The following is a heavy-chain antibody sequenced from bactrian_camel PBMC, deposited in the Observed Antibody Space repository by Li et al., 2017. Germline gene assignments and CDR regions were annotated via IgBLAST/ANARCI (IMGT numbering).Heavy chain of an antibody. J-gene: IGHJ6*01. CDR2: IGTSGMT. D-gene: IGHD1*01. Sequence: HVQLVESGGGSVQAGGSLRLSCAASGRTYGRNCMAWFRQAPGKEREGVAAIGTSGMTNYADSVKGRFTISRDNTEKTLYLEMNDLKPEDTAMYYCAASSYQLEWQTRWRTGAGFGYWGHGTQVTVS. CDR3: AASSYQLEWQTRWRTGAGFGY. CDR1: GRTYGRNC. V-gene: IGHV3S53*01.